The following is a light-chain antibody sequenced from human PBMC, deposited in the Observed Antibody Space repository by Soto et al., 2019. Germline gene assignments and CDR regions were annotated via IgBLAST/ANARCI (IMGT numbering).Light chain of an antibody. CDR3: SSYTTFSTLV. CDR1: SSDIGAYDS. CDR2: DVA. Sequence: QSALTQPVSVSGSPGQSITIPCTGTSSDIGAYDSVSWYQQYRGKAPKLIIYDVANRPSGVSDRLSGSKSGNTASLTISGHQAEDEADYYCSSYTTFSTLVLGGGTKVTVL. J-gene: IGLJ3*02. V-gene: IGLV2-14*01.